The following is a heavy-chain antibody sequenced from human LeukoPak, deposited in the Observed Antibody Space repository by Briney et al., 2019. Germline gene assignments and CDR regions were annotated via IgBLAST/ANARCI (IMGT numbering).Heavy chain of an antibody. J-gene: IGHJ6*02. CDR2: ISRDGSNE. D-gene: IGHD6-13*01. Sequence: GGSLRLSCVASGFTFSYSVMHWVRQAPGKGLEWVAFISRDGSNEDYADSVKGRFTISRDNSKATLYLQVSSLTPEDTAVYYCARERTAVYPPGMDVWGQGTTVTVSS. V-gene: IGHV3-30*04. CDR3: ARERTAVYPPGMDV. CDR1: GFTFSYSV.